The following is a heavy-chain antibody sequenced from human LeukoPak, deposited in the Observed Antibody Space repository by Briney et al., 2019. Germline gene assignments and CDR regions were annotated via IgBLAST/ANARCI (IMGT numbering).Heavy chain of an antibody. Sequence: ASVKVSCKASGYTFTSYYMHWVRQAPGQGLEWMGIINPSGGSTSYAQKFQGRVTMTRDTSTSTVYMELSSLRSEDTAVYYCARMAIPAAIYYYYGTDVWGQGTTVTVSS. V-gene: IGHV1-46*03. CDR3: ARMAIPAAIYYYYGTDV. J-gene: IGHJ6*02. CDR2: INPSGGST. CDR1: GYTFTSYY. D-gene: IGHD2-2*01.